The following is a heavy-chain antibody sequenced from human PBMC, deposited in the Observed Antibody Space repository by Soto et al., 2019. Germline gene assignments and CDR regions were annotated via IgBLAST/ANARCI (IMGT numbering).Heavy chain of an antibody. Sequence: ASVKVSCKASGYTSTSYGISWVRQAPGQGLEWMGWISAYNGNTNYAQKLQGRVTMTTDTSTSTAYMELRSLRSDDTAVYYCARDFGRDTAMVNYYYYYGMDVWGQGTTVTVSS. CDR1: GYTSTSYG. CDR3: ARDFGRDTAMVNYYYYYGMDV. CDR2: ISAYNGNT. V-gene: IGHV1-18*01. D-gene: IGHD5-18*01. J-gene: IGHJ6*02.